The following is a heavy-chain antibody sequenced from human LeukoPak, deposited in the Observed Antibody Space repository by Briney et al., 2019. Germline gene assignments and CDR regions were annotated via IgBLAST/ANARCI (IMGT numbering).Heavy chain of an antibody. D-gene: IGHD1-26*01. V-gene: IGHV3-30*18. Sequence: GRSLRLSCAASGFTFSSYDMHWVRQAPGKGLEWVTVISYDGSNKYYGDSVKGRFTISRDNSKNTLYLKMNSMRAEDTAVYYCAKEGSNGDFDYWGQGTLVTVSS. CDR1: GFTFSSYD. J-gene: IGHJ4*02. CDR2: ISYDGSNK. CDR3: AKEGSNGDFDY.